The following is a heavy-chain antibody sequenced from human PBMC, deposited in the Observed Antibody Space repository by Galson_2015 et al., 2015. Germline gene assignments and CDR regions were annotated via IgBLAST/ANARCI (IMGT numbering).Heavy chain of an antibody. V-gene: IGHV3-9*01. Sequence: SLRLSCAASGFTFEDFGMHWVRHAPGKGLEWVAGITWKGDSKGYADSVEGRFAISRDNGKNVLYLQMTSLRPEDTALYFCAKDKMSAFDYYHVHVWGRGTMVTVS. D-gene: IGHD5-24*01. J-gene: IGHJ6*03. CDR2: ITWKGDSK. CDR1: GFTFEDFG. CDR3: AKDKMSAFDYYHVHV.